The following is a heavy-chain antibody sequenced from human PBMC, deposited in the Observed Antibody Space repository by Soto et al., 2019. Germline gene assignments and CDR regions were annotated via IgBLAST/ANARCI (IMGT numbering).Heavy chain of an antibody. Sequence: SESLSLTCAVSGGSISSGGYFWSWIRQPPGKGLEWIGYIYHSGSTYYNPSLKSRVSISVDRSKNQFSLKLSSVTAADTAVYYCARVRGPYCGGYCYPPTPNWFDPWGQGTLVTVS. CDR2: IYHSGST. V-gene: IGHV4-30-2*01. CDR1: GGSISSGGYF. CDR3: ARVRGPYCGGYCYPPTPNWFDP. J-gene: IGHJ5*02. D-gene: IGHD2-21*02.